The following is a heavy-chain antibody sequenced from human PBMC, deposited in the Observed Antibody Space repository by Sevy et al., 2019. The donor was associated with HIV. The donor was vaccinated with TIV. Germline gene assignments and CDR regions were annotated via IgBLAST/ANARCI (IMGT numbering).Heavy chain of an antibody. D-gene: IGHD3-16*01. CDR2: ISFDGDNK. CDR1: GFSFSRYG. Sequence: GGSLRRSCEASGFSFSRYGMHWVRQVAGKGLEWVAVISFDGDNKYYSDSVRGRFAISRDNSENTMHLQMNNLRLDDTALSYCAKGLSSIYPYSMDVWGNGTTVTVSS. V-gene: IGHV3-30*18. CDR3: AKGLSSIYPYSMDV. J-gene: IGHJ6*04.